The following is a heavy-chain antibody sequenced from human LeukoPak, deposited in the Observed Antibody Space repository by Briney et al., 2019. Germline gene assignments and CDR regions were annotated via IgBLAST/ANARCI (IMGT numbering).Heavy chain of an antibody. Sequence: SETLSLTCTVSGGSISSGDYYWSWIRQPPGKGLEWIRYIYYSGSTYYNPSLKSRVTISVDTSKNQFSLKLSSVTAADTAVYYCARSLVVGASFDYWGQGTLVTVSS. V-gene: IGHV4-30-4*08. D-gene: IGHD1-26*01. CDR2: IYYSGST. CDR3: ARSLVVGASFDY. CDR1: GGSISSGDYY. J-gene: IGHJ4*02.